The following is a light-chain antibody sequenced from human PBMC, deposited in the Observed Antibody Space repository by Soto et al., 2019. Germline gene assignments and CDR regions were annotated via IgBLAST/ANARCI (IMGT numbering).Light chain of an antibody. CDR2: EAS. CDR1: QSISNW. J-gene: IGKJ1*01. Sequence: DIQMTQSPSTLSASVGDRVSITCRASQSISNWLAWYQQKPGKGPNLLIYEASRLESGVPSRFSGSGSGTEFTLTISGLQPDDFATYYCQEYNDYSWTFGQGTKVEIK. CDR3: QEYNDYSWT. V-gene: IGKV1-5*03.